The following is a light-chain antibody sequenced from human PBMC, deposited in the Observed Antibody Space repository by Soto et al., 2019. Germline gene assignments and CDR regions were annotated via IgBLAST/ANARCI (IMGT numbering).Light chain of an antibody. CDR2: DVS. CDR1: SSDVGGYSY. CDR3: SSYISSSTLYV. J-gene: IGLJ1*01. V-gene: IGLV2-14*01. Sequence: QSALTQPASVSGSPGQSITISCTGTSSDVGGYSYVSWYQQHPAKAPKLMIYDVSNRPSGVSDRFSGSKSGNTASLTISGLQAEDEADYYCSSYISSSTLYVFGTGTQLTVL.